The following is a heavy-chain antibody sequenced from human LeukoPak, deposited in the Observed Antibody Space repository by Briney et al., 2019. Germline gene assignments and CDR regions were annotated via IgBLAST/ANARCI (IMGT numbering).Heavy chain of an antibody. D-gene: IGHD6-19*01. CDR1: GFTFSSYA. V-gene: IGHV3-30-3*01. Sequence: GGSLRLSCAASGFTFSSYAMHWVRQAPGKGLEWVAVISYDGSNKYYADSVKGRFTISRDNSKNTLYLQMNSLRAEDTAVYYCARPTLDGIAVAGTWCYGMDVWGQGTTVTVSS. J-gene: IGHJ6*02. CDR3: ARPTLDGIAVAGTWCYGMDV. CDR2: ISYDGSNK.